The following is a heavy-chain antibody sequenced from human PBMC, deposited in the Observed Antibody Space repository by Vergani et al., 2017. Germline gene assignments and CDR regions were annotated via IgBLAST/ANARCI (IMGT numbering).Heavy chain of an antibody. CDR1: GASIRSSNYY. D-gene: IGHD6-19*01. Sequence: QLQLQESGPGLVKPSATLSLTCSVSGASIRSSNYYWGWIRQPPGKGLEWIASIYYSGSTYYNPSLKSRVTISVDTSKNHFSLKLSSVTAADTAGYFCARHSTVEWLVKLGWIDPWGQGILVTVSS. CDR3: ARHSTVEWLVKLGWIDP. J-gene: IGHJ5*02. V-gene: IGHV4-39*01. CDR2: IYYSGST.